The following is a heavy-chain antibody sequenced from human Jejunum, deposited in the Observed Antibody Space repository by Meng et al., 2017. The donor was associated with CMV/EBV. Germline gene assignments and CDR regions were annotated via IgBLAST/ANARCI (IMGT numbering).Heavy chain of an antibody. CDR2: IRTKAYAGTT. CDR1: A. CDR3: VRDFWSGYGGEYYYYGMDV. V-gene: IGHV3-49*04. Sequence: ARSWGRQDPGKGLEWVGFIRTKAYAGTTEYAASVRGRFTISRDDSKSIAYLQMNSLKTEDTAVYYCVRDFWSGYGGEYYYYGMDVWGQGTTVTVSS. D-gene: IGHD3-3*01. J-gene: IGHJ6*02.